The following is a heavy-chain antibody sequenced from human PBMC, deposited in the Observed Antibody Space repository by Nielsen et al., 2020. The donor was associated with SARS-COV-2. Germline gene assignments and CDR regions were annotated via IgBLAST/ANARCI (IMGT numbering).Heavy chain of an antibody. CDR1: GGSMSNSNYY. CDR3: ARQSRWLANFDY. Sequence: GSLSLSCTVSGGSMSNSNYYWGWIRQPPGRGLEWIGGIHYTGSTYYNPSLTSRATISVDTSKKQFSLRLSSVTAADTAVYYCARQSRWLANFDYWGQGTLVTVSS. V-gene: IGHV4-39*01. J-gene: IGHJ4*02. CDR2: IHYTGST. D-gene: IGHD6-19*01.